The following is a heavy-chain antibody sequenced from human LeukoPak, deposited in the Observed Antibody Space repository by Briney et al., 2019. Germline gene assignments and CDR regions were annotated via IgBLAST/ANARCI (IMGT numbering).Heavy chain of an antibody. Sequence: SETLSLTCTVSGGSISSYYWSWIRQPPGKGLEWIGYIYYSGSTNYNPSLKSRVTISVDTSKNQFSLKLSSVTAADTAVYYCARVTEMITFGGANAFDIWGQGTMVTVSS. CDR1: GGSISSYY. CDR2: IYYSGST. CDR3: ARVTEMITFGGANAFDI. D-gene: IGHD3-16*01. J-gene: IGHJ3*02. V-gene: IGHV4-59*01.